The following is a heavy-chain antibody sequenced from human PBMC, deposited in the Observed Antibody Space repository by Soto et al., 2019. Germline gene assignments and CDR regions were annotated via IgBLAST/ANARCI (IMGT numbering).Heavy chain of an antibody. D-gene: IGHD5-12*01. CDR1: GGSISSYY. CDR2: IYYSGST. CDR3: ARGGIHYYYYYYMDV. Sequence: SETLSLTCTVSGGSISSYYWSWIRQPPGKGLEWIGYIYYSGSTNYNPSHKSRVTISVDTSKNQFSLKLSSVTAADTAVYYCARGGIHYYYYYYMDVWGKGTTVTVSS. V-gene: IGHV4-59*01. J-gene: IGHJ6*03.